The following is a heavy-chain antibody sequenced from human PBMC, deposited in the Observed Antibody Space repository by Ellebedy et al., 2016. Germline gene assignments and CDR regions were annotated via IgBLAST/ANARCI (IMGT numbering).Heavy chain of an antibody. J-gene: IGHJ5*02. CDR1: GFTFSSYA. V-gene: IGHV3-30*18. CDR2: ISYDGSNK. Sequence: GESLKISXAASGFTFSSYAMSWVRQAPGKGLEWVAVISYDGSNKYYADSVKGRFTISRDNSKNTLYLQMNSLRAEDTAVYYCAKGPAFDPWGQGTLVTVSS. D-gene: IGHD6-25*01. CDR3: AKGPAFDP.